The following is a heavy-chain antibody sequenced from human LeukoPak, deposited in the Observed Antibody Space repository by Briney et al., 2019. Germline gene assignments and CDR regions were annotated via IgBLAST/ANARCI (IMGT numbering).Heavy chain of an antibody. Sequence: SETLSLTCTVSGGSISSSSYYWGWIRQPPGKGLEWIGSIYYSGSTYYNPSLKSRVTISVDTSKNQFSLKLSSVTAADTAVYYCARDPYSSGWYDDYWGQGTLVTVSS. CDR3: ARDPYSSGWYDDY. J-gene: IGHJ4*02. CDR2: IYYSGST. D-gene: IGHD6-19*01. CDR1: GGSISSSSYY. V-gene: IGHV4-39*02.